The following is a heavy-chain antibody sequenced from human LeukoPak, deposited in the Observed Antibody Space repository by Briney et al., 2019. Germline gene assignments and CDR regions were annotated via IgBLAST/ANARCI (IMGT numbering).Heavy chain of an antibody. CDR3: ARAPSGWYYGFDY. J-gene: IGHJ4*02. Sequence: SQTLSLTCAISGDSVYSNSAAGNWIRQSPSRGLEWLGRTYYRSKWYNDYAVSVKSRITINPDTSKNQFSLQLNSVTPEDTAVYYCARAPSGWYYGFDYWGQGTLVTVSS. V-gene: IGHV6-1*01. CDR2: TYYRSKWYN. D-gene: IGHD6-19*01. CDR1: GDSVYSNSAA.